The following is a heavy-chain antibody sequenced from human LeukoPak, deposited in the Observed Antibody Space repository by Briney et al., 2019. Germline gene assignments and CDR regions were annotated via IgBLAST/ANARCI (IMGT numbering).Heavy chain of an antibody. CDR3: ARVDYYGSGNYFDY. J-gene: IGHJ4*02. CDR2: IYCSGST. D-gene: IGHD3-10*01. CDR1: GGSISSGDYY. V-gene: IGHV4-31*03. Sequence: SQTLPLTCTVSGGSISSGDYYWSWIRQHPGKGLEWIGYIYCSGSTYYNPSLESRVTISVDTSKNQFSLKLSSVTAADTAVYYCARVDYYGSGNYFDYWGQGTLVTVSS.